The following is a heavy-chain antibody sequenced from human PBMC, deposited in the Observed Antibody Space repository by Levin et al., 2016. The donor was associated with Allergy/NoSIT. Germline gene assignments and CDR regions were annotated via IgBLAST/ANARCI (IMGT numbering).Heavy chain of an antibody. CDR3: ARHGGDYEIQTGYFYYFDR. Sequence: SETLSLTCTVSGGSITSSSFYWGWIRQSPDKGLEWIASISYSGSTNYNPSLKSRLTISVDTPNNQFSLRVNSVTAADTAVYYCARHGGDYEIQTGYFYYFDRWGQGTLVTVSS. CDR1: GGSITSSSFY. J-gene: IGHJ4*02. CDR2: ISYSGST. V-gene: IGHV4-39*01. D-gene: IGHD3-16*01.